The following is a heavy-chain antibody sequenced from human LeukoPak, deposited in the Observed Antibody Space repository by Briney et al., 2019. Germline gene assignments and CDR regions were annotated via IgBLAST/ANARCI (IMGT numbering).Heavy chain of an antibody. D-gene: IGHD3-22*01. J-gene: IGHJ4*02. CDR3: ATEDEAVYYYDSSFEDY. CDR2: ISGSGGST. CDR1: GFTFSSYA. Sequence: PGGSLRLSCAASGFTFSSYAMSWVRQAPGKGLEWVSAISGSGGSTYYADSVKGRFTISRDNSKNTLYLQMNSLRAEDTAVYYCATEDEAVYYYDSSFEDYWGQGTLVTVSS. V-gene: IGHV3-23*01.